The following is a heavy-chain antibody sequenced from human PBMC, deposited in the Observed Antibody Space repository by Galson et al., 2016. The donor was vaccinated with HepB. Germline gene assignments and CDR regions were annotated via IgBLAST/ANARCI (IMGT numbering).Heavy chain of an antibody. Sequence: SLRLSCAASGFTFNNNAMSLVRQAPGKGLEWVSGISGNGDNTYYADSVKGRFTISRDNSRNTLYLQMNSLRVDDTAVYFCARDPAMVAWGQGALVTVSS. D-gene: IGHD5-18*01. CDR1: GFTFNNNA. CDR3: ARDPAMVA. V-gene: IGHV3-23*01. J-gene: IGHJ5*02. CDR2: ISGNGDNT.